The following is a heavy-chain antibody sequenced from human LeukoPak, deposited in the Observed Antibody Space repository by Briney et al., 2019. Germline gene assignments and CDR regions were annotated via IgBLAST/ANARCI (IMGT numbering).Heavy chain of an antibody. V-gene: IGHV3-21*01. CDR3: SRWAPYGDYQY. Sequence: GGSLRLSCAASGFTFSSYEMNWVRQAPGKGLEWVSSISSSSSYIYYADSVKGRFTISRDNAKNSLYLQMNSLRAEDTAVYYCSRWAPYGDYQYWGQGTLVTVSS. J-gene: IGHJ4*02. D-gene: IGHD4-17*01. CDR2: ISSSSSYI. CDR1: GFTFSSYE.